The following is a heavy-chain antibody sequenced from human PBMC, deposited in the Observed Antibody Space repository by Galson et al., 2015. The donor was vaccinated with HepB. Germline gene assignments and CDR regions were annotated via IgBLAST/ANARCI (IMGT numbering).Heavy chain of an antibody. J-gene: IGHJ4*02. Sequence: SLRLSCAASGFTFSNYGMHWVRQAPGKGLEWVAVIWYDGSNKYYADSVKGRLTISRDNSKNMVYLQMTSLRAEDTAVYYCARGAFLSEYWGQGTLVTVSS. V-gene: IGHV3-33*01. CDR3: ARGAFLSEY. CDR1: GFTFSNYG. CDR2: IWYDGSNK.